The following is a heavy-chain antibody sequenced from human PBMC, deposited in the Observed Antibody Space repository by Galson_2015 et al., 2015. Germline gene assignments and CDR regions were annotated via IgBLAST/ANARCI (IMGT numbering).Heavy chain of an antibody. CDR2: IWYDGSNK. J-gene: IGHJ4*02. CDR1: GFTFSSYG. V-gene: IGHV3-33*01. CDR3: AREPDIAAAGTFDY. Sequence: SLRLSCAASGFTFSSYGMHWVRQAPGKGLEWVAVIWYDGSNKYYADSVKGRFTISRDNPKNTLYLQMNSLRAEDTAVYYCAREPDIAAAGTFDYWGQGTLVTVSS. D-gene: IGHD6-13*01.